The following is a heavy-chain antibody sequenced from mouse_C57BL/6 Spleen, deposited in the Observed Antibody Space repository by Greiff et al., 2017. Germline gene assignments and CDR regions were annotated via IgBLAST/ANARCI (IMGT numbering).Heavy chain of an antibody. V-gene: IGHV14-3*01. D-gene: IGHD1-1*01. CDR3: ARHDYYGSSPGYFDY. CDR2: IDPANGNT. J-gene: IGHJ2*01. CDR1: GFNIKNTY. Sequence: VQLQQSVAELVRPGASVKLSCTASGFNIKNTYMHWVKQRPEQGLEWIGRIDPANGNTKYAPKFQGKATITANTSSNTAYLQLSSLTSEDTAIYFCARHDYYGSSPGYFDYWGQGTTLTVSS.